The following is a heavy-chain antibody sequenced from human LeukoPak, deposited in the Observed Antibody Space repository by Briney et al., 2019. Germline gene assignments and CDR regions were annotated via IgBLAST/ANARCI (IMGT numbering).Heavy chain of an antibody. Sequence: SETLSLTCTVSGGSISSSSYYWGWIRQPPGKGLEWIGSIYYSGSTYHNPSLKSRVTISVDASKNQFSLRLSSVTAADTAVYFCARGHAYNYVSAFDIWGQGTMVTVSS. CDR1: GGSISSSSYY. CDR2: IYYSGST. J-gene: IGHJ3*02. V-gene: IGHV4-39*07. CDR3: ARGHAYNYVSAFDI. D-gene: IGHD5-24*01.